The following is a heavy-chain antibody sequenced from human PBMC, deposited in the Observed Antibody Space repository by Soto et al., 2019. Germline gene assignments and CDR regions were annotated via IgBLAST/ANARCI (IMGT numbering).Heavy chain of an antibody. CDR3: ARVGIGVTPDY. CDR1: GGSISSYY. V-gene: IGHV4-59*01. D-gene: IGHD2-21*02. CDR2: IYYSGST. Sequence: QVQLQESGPGLVKPSETLSLTCTVSGGSISSYYWSWIRQPPGKGLEWIGYIYYSGSTNYNPSLKSRVTISVDTSKNQYSLKLSSVTAADTAVYYCARVGIGVTPDYWGQGTLVTVSS. J-gene: IGHJ4*02.